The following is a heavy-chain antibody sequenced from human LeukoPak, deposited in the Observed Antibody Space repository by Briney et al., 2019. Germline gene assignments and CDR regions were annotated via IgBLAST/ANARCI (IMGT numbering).Heavy chain of an antibody. CDR3: ARRRSGSYYEYSE. Sequence: SETLSLTCTVSGGSVSSSTYYWGWIRQPPGKGLEWIGSIYYSGSTYYNPSLKSRVTISVDTSKNQFSLKLSSVTAADTAVYHCARRRSGSYYEYSEWGQGTLVTVSS. CDR2: IYYSGST. J-gene: IGHJ4*02. CDR1: GGSVSSSTYY. D-gene: IGHD1-26*01. V-gene: IGHV4-39*01.